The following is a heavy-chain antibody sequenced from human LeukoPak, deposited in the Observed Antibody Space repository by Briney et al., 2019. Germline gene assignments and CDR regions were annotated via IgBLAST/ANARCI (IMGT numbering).Heavy chain of an antibody. Sequence: ASVKVSCKASGYTFTSYYMHWVRQAPGQGLEWMGIINPSGGSTSYAQKFQGRVTMTTDTSTSTAYMELRSLRSDDTAVYYCARDPPPGGPMGYWGQGTLVTVSS. CDR1: GYTFTSYY. CDR2: INPSGGST. CDR3: ARDPPPGGPMGY. V-gene: IGHV1-46*01. J-gene: IGHJ4*02. D-gene: IGHD2-15*01.